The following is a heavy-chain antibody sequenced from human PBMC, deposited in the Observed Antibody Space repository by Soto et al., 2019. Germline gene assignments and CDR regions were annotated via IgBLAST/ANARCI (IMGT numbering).Heavy chain of an antibody. CDR2: ISSSSRTI. CDR1: GFTFSSYS. D-gene: IGHD5-12*01. V-gene: IGHV3-48*01. CDR3: AREWDGDGYNSGWFDP. J-gene: IGHJ5*02. Sequence: EVQLVESGGGLVQPGGSLRLSCAASGFTFSSYSMNWVRQAPGKGLEWVSYISSSSRTIYCADYVKGRFTISRDNAKNSLYLQMNSLRAEDTAVYYCAREWDGDGYNSGWFDPWGQGTLVTVSS.